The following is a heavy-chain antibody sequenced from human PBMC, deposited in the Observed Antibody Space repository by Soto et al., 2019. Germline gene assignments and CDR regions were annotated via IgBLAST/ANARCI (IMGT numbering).Heavy chain of an antibody. D-gene: IGHD3-10*01. CDR1: GGSISSGGYS. J-gene: IGHJ6*02. Sequence: SETLSLTCSVSGGSISSGGYSWSWIRQPPGKGLEWIGYIYYSGSTNYNPSLKSRVTISVDTSKNQFPLKLSSVTAADTAVYYCARGSWYYYGSGSYYNNYYYGMDVWGQGTTVTVSS. V-gene: IGHV4-61*08. CDR3: ARGSWYYYGSGSYYNNYYYGMDV. CDR2: IYYSGST.